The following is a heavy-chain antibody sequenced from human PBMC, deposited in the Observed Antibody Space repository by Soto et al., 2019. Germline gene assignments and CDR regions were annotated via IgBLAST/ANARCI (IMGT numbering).Heavy chain of an antibody. CDR1: GFTVSSNY. J-gene: IGHJ6*02. Sequence: GGSLRLSCAAPGFTVSSNYMSWVRQAPGKGLEWVSVIYSGGSTYYADSVKGRFTISRDNSKNTLYLQMNSLRAEDTAVYYCARGPAIDYGMDVWGQGTTVTVSS. D-gene: IGHD3-22*01. V-gene: IGHV3-53*01. CDR3: ARGPAIDYGMDV. CDR2: IYSGGST.